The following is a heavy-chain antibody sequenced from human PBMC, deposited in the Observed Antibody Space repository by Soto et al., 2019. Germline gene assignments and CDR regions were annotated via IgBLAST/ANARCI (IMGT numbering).Heavy chain of an antibody. CDR3: ARGSVDTVDSSGFYED. V-gene: IGHV4-34*01. J-gene: IGHJ4*02. Sequence: SETLSLTCAVYGGSFIAYYWSWIRQPPGKGLEWIGEINHSGGTSYNPSLKSRVTISVDTAKSQFSVKLTSVTAADRAVYSCARGSVDTVDSSGFYEDWGQGTPVTVSS. CDR1: GGSFIAYY. CDR2: INHSGGT. D-gene: IGHD3-22*01.